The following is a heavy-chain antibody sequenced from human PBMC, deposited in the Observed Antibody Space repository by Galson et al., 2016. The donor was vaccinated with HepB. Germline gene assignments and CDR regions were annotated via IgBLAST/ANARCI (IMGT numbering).Heavy chain of an antibody. V-gene: IGHV4-31*03. CDR1: GDSISSASYY. CDR3: ARADYGDDYGGAFDI. Sequence: TLSLTCSVSGDSISSASYYWTWIRQHPGKGLEWIGDISYSGNTYYNPSLKSRVTISLDTSKNHFSLKLTSVTAADTAVYSCARADYGDDYGGAFDIWGQGTMVTVSS. D-gene: IGHD4-23*01. J-gene: IGHJ3*02. CDR2: ISYSGNT.